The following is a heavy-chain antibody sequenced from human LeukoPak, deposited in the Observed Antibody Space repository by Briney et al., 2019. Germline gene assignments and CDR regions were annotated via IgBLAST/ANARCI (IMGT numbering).Heavy chain of an antibody. CDR2: IYYSGST. D-gene: IGHD6-13*01. Sequence: SETLSLTCTVSGGSISSYYWSWIRQPPGKGLEWIGYIYYSGSTNYNPSLKSRVTISVDTSKNQFSLKLSSVTAADTAVYYCAKLRVGIAAADRHWFDPWGQGTLVTASS. CDR1: GGSISSYY. J-gene: IGHJ5*02. V-gene: IGHV4-59*08. CDR3: AKLRVGIAAADRHWFDP.